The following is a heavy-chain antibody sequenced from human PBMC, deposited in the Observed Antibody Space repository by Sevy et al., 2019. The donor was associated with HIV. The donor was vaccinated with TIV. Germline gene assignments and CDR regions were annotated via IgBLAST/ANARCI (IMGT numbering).Heavy chain of an antibody. CDR3: VRVLWDVCVVPAATPSPWLDS. Sequence: GGSLRLSCAASGFTFDTYWMGWVRQAPGRGLEWVASIDPRGNERDYLDSLKGRFTISRDNAKNALYLQMYSLKAGDTALYYCVRVLWDVCVVPAATPSPWLDSWGQGTLVTVSS. CDR1: GFTFDTYW. D-gene: IGHD1-26*01. J-gene: IGHJ5*01. V-gene: IGHV3-7*01. CDR2: IDPRGNER.